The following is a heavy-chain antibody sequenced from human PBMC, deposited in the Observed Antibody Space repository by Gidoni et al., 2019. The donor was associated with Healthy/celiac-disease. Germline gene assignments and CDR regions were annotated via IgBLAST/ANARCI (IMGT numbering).Heavy chain of an antibody. J-gene: IGHJ3*02. CDR3: AIQVSTWIQLGIDAFDI. Sequence: QVQLQQWGAGLLKPSETLSLTCAVYGGSFSGYYWSWIRTPPGKGLEWSGEINHSGSTNYTPSLKSRVTIAGDTSKTQFSLKLSSVTAADTAVYYCAIQVSTWIQLGIDAFDIWGQGTMVTVSS. CDR1: GGSFSGYY. CDR2: INHSGST. D-gene: IGHD5-18*01. V-gene: IGHV4-34*01.